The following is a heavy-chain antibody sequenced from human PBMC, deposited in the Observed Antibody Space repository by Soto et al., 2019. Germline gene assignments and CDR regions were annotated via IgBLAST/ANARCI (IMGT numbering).Heavy chain of an antibody. Sequence: ASVKVSCKASGYTFTSYDIYWVRQATGQGLEWMGRLNPNTGESGYAQKFQGRVTMTRDTSTSTVYMELSSLRSEDTAVYYCARVGTPTYDSSGYYRQDFDYWGQGTLVTVSS. D-gene: IGHD3-22*01. J-gene: IGHJ4*02. CDR2: LNPNTGES. CDR1: GYTFTSYD. V-gene: IGHV1-8*02. CDR3: ARVGTPTYDSSGYYRQDFDY.